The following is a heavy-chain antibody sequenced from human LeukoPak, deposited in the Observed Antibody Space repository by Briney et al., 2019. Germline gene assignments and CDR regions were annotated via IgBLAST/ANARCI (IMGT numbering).Heavy chain of an antibody. J-gene: IGHJ4*02. CDR3: ASRDGYNRQFDY. D-gene: IGHD5-24*01. V-gene: IGHV4-59*01. Sequence: SETLSLTCAVYGGSFSGYYWSWIRQPPGKGLEWIGYIYYSGSTNYNPSLKSRVTISVDTSKNQFSLKLSSVTAADTAVYYCASRDGYNRQFDYWGQGTLVTVSS. CDR1: GGSFSGYY. CDR2: IYYSGST.